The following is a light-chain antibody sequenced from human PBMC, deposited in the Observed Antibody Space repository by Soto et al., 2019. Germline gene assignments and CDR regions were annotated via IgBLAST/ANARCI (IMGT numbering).Light chain of an antibody. CDR2: GAS. V-gene: IGKV3-20*01. CDR1: QSVSSSY. CDR3: QQFGSSPLFT. J-gene: IGKJ3*01. Sequence: EIVLTQSPGTLSLCPGERATLSCRASQSVSSSYLAWYQQKPGQAPRLLIYGASSRATGIPDRFSGSGSGTDFTLTSSRLEPDDFAVYYWQQFGSSPLFTFGPGTKVDVK.